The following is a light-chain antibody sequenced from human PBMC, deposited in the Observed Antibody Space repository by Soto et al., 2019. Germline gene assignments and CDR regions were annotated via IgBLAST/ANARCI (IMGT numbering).Light chain of an antibody. J-gene: IGKJ4*01. V-gene: IGKV1-9*01. CDR2: GAS. Sequence: IQLTQSPSFLSASVGDRVTITCRASQGISNYLAWYLQKPGKAPKLLISGASTLQSGVPSRFSGSGSGTEFTLTVSSLQPEDFATYYCQQLNAYPHSFGGGTKV. CDR3: QQLNAYPHS. CDR1: QGISNY.